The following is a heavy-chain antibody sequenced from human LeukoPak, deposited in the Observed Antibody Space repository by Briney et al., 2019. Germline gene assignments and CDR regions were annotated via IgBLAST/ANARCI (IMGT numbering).Heavy chain of an antibody. V-gene: IGHV3-23*01. CDR3: AKGGGLWFGESPYGMDV. CDR2: ISGSGGST. CDR1: GFTFSSYA. J-gene: IGHJ6*02. Sequence: GGSLRLSCAASGFTFSSYAMSCVRQAPGKGLEWVSSISGSGGSTYYADSVKGRFTISRDNSKNTLYLQMNSLRAEDTAVYYCAKGGGLWFGESPYGMDVWGQGTTVTVSS. D-gene: IGHD3-10*01.